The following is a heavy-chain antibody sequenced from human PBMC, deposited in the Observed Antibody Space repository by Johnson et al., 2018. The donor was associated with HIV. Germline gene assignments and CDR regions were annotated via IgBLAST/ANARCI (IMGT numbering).Heavy chain of an antibody. V-gene: IGHV3-30*04. CDR3: ARERDPERGSQQSGVYAFYI. D-gene: IGHD3-10*01. Sequence: QVQLVESWGGVVQPGRSLRLSCAASGFTFSSYAMHWVRQAPGKGLEWVSLMSFDGSNKDYADSVKGRFTISRDNSKNTLFLQMNSLTAGDTAVYYCARERDPERGSQQSGVYAFYIWGQGTMVTVSS. J-gene: IGHJ3*02. CDR2: MSFDGSNK. CDR1: GFTFSSYA.